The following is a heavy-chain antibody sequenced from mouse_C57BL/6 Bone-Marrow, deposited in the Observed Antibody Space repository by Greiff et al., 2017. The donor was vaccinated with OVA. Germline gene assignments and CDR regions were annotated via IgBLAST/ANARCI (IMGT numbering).Heavy chain of an antibody. Sequence: QVQLQQPGAELVRPGTSVKLSCKASGYTFTSYWMHWVKQRPGQGLEWIGVIDPSDSYTNYNQKFKGKATLTVDTSSSTAYMQLSSLTSEDSAVYYCARPEIWYYYGSNWYFDVWGTGTTVTVSS. CDR2: IDPSDSYT. J-gene: IGHJ1*03. CDR3: ARPEIWYYYGSNWYFDV. V-gene: IGHV1-59*01. D-gene: IGHD1-1*01. CDR1: GYTFTSYW.